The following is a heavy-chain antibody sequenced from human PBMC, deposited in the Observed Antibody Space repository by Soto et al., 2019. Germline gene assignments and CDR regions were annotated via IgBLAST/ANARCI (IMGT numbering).Heavy chain of an antibody. CDR2: INAGNGNT. D-gene: IGHD3-10*01. J-gene: IGHJ4*02. V-gene: IGHV1-3*01. CDR3: ARLLWFGELYSGIDY. Sequence: ASVKVSCKASGYTFTSYAMHWVRQAPGQRLEWMGWINAGNGNTKYSQKFQGRVTITRDTSASTAYMELSSLRSEDTAVYYCARLLWFGELYSGIDYWGQGTLVTVSS. CDR1: GYTFTSYA.